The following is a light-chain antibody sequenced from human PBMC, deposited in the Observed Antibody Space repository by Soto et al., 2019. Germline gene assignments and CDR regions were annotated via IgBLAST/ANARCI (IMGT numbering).Light chain of an antibody. CDR3: QQSYRTPLT. CDR1: QSISIY. Sequence: DIQMTQSPSSLSASVGDTVTITCRASQSISIYLNWYQQKPGKAPRLRIYASSTLQNGRPSRSSGRGSGTDFTLTISSLQREEFATYYCQQSYRTPLTFGGGTKVETK. J-gene: IGKJ4*01. CDR2: ASS. V-gene: IGKV1-39*01.